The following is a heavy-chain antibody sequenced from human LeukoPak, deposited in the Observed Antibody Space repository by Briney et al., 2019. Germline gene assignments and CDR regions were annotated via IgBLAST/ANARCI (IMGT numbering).Heavy chain of an antibody. Sequence: SETLSLTCAVSGGSINSHNWWSWVRQSPGKGLEWIGEIYHSGSTNYNPSLKSRVTISVDKSKNQFSLKLSSVTAADTAVYYCTRGSIAYYYMDVWDKGTTVTISS. V-gene: IGHV4-4*02. D-gene: IGHD3-22*01. CDR1: GGSINSHNW. CDR2: IYHSGST. J-gene: IGHJ6*03. CDR3: TRGSIAYYYMDV.